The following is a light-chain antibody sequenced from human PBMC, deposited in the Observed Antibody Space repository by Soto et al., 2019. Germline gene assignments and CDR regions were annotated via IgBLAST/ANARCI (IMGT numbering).Light chain of an antibody. CDR1: QDISNY. CDR3: QQFVNLPYT. Sequence: DIQMTQSPSSLSASVGDRVIITCQASQDISNYLNWYQQKPGKAPELLIYDASNLETGVPSRFSGSGSGTDFTFTISSRQPDDFATYYCQQFVNLPYTFGQGTKLDIK. CDR2: DAS. V-gene: IGKV1-33*01. J-gene: IGKJ2*01.